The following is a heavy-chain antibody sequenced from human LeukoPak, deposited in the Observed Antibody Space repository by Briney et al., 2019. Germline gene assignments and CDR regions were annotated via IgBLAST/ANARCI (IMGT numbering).Heavy chain of an antibody. CDR2: IYYTGST. CDR3: ARRITTTVTRPFDH. J-gene: IGHJ4*02. Sequence: PSETLSLTCTVSGGSISSSSYYWGWIRQPPGKGLEWIGYIYYTGSTNYNPSLKSRVTISVDKSKKQFSLKLSSVTAADTAVYYCARRITTTVTRPFDHWGQGTLVTVSS. D-gene: IGHD4-17*01. V-gene: IGHV4-61*05. CDR1: GGSISSSSYY.